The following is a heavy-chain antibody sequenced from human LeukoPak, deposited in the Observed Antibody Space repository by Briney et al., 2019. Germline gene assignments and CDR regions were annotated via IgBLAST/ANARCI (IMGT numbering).Heavy chain of an antibody. Sequence: PSETLSLTCAVSGGSISSSNWWSWVRQPPGKGLEWIGEIYHSGSTNYNPSLKSRVTISVDKSKNQFSLKLSSVTAADTAVYYCARMNYDYVWGSYRSPLGMDVWGQGTTVTVSS. CDR1: GGSISSSNW. CDR2: IYHSGST. D-gene: IGHD3-16*02. V-gene: IGHV4-4*02. J-gene: IGHJ6*02. CDR3: ARMNYDYVWGSYRSPLGMDV.